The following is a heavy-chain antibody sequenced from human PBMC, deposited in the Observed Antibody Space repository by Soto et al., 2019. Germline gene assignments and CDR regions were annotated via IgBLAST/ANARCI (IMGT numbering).Heavy chain of an antibody. CDR1: VFTFSSYG. CDR3: ARDPPYSSSSTHYYYYGMDV. CDR2: IWYDGSNK. J-gene: IGHJ6*01. Sequence: GGSLRLSCASSVFTFSSYGMHWVRQAPGKGLELVAVIWYDGSNKYYADSVKGRFTISRDNSKNTLYLQMNSLRAEDTAVYYCARDPPYSSSSTHYYYYGMDVWGQGTTVTVSS. V-gene: IGHV3-33*01. D-gene: IGHD6-6*01.